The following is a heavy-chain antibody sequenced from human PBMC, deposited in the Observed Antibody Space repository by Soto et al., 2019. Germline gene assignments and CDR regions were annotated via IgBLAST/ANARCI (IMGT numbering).Heavy chain of an antibody. CDR1: GYSFTSYW. J-gene: IGHJ4*02. CDR2: IYPGDSDT. D-gene: IGHD6-19*01. V-gene: IGHV5-51*01. CDR3: ARWYSSGLYYLDY. Sequence: GESLKISCKGSGYSFTSYWIAWVRQMPGKGLECMGIIYPGDSDTRYSPSFQGQVTISADKSSAYLQWNSLEASDTAMYYCARWYSSGLYYLDYWGQGTLATVSS.